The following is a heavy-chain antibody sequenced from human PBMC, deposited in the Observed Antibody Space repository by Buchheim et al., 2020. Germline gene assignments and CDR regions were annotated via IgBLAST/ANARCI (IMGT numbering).Heavy chain of an antibody. CDR2: ISYEGSTK. D-gene: IGHD1-14*01. CDR1: GFTFNKYA. V-gene: IGHV3-30*03. Sequence: QVHLVESGGGVVQPGRSLRLSCAASGFTFNKYAMHWARQAPGKGPEWVAVISYEGSTKYYKDSVKGRFTISRDNSKNTLYLKMNSLRVDDTAVYYCARAPHVRNPIDYWGQGTL. CDR3: ARAPHVRNPIDY. J-gene: IGHJ4*02.